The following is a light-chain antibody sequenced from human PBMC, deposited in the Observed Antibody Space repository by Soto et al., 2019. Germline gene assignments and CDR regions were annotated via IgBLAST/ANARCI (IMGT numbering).Light chain of an antibody. V-gene: IGKV3D-15*01. J-gene: IGKJ5*01. Sequence: IVMTQAPATLSVSPGERATLSCRAGQSVSSTLAWYQQKPGQAPRLLIYGASTRATGIPARFSGSGSGTEFTLTINSLQSEDFVVYYCQQYDNWPPTFGQGTRLEIK. CDR3: QQYDNWPPT. CDR1: QSVSST. CDR2: GAS.